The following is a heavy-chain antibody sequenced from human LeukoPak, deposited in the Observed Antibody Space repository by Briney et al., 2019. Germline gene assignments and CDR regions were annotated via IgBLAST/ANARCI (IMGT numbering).Heavy chain of an antibody. CDR3: VTPRSWELSDMAV. J-gene: IGHJ6*03. Sequence: PSETLSLTCTVSGYSISTNYYWAWIRQFPGTGLEWIGSVYHNGETYYNPSLKSRVIISVDTSKNEFSLRLTSVTAADTAVYYCVTPRSWELSDMAVWGKGTTVIVSS. D-gene: IGHD1-26*01. CDR2: VYHNGET. V-gene: IGHV4-38-2*02. CDR1: GYSISTNYY.